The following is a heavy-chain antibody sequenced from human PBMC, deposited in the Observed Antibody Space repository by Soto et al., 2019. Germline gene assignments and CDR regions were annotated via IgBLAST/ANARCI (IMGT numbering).Heavy chain of an antibody. Sequence: RASVKVSCKASAYTFTSYGISWVRQTALQGLEGMGWISAYNGNTNYAQKLQGRVTMTTDTSTSTAYMELRSLRSDDTAVYYCARHDSSGYYRRSGAFDIWGQGTMVTVSS. J-gene: IGHJ3*02. CDR2: ISAYNGNT. CDR3: ARHDSSGYYRRSGAFDI. D-gene: IGHD3-22*01. V-gene: IGHV1-18*01. CDR1: AYTFTSYG.